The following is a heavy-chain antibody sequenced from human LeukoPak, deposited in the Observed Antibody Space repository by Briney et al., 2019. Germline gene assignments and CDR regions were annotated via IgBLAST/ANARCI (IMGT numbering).Heavy chain of an antibody. CDR1: GGSITTSSNH. J-gene: IGHJ5*02. CDR2: VYFTGST. Sequence: SETLSLTCTVSGGSITTSSNHWGWIRQPPGKGLEFIGSVYFTGSTMYNPSLNSRVTISVDTSKNQFYLKMTSVTAADTAVYYCERHTGFFNYFDPWGQGTLVTVSS. V-gene: IGHV4-39*01. CDR3: ERHTGFFNYFDP. D-gene: IGHD1-1*01.